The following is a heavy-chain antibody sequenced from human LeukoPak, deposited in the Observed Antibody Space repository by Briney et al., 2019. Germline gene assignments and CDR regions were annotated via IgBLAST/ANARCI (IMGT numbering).Heavy chain of an antibody. CDR1: GFTFSSYW. CDR2: IKQDGIEK. V-gene: IGHV3-7*03. D-gene: IGHD2-21*02. J-gene: IGHJ6*04. CDR3: ARALGVTPPYYFSYGMDV. Sequence: GGSLRLSCAASGFTFSSYWMTWVCQAPGKGLEWVANIKQDGIEKYYVDSVKGRFTISRDNAENSMYLQMNSLRAEDTAVYFCARALGVTPPYYFSYGMDVWGKGATVTVSS.